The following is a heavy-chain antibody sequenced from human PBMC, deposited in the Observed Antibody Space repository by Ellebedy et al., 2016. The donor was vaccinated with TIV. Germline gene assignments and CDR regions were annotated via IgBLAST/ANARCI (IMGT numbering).Heavy chain of an antibody. CDR1: GFSFRSYW. CDR2: IYQDGSNQ. V-gene: IGHV3-7*01. Sequence: PGGSLRLSCVASGFSFRSYWMSWVRQAPGKGLEWVANIYQDGSNQYYVDSVKGRFTIFRDNANKSLFLQMNSLRGEDTAVYYGARRGSYGDYAVQINSWFDRWGRGTLVTVSS. J-gene: IGHJ5*02. CDR3: ARRGSYGDYAVQINSWFDR. D-gene: IGHD4-17*01.